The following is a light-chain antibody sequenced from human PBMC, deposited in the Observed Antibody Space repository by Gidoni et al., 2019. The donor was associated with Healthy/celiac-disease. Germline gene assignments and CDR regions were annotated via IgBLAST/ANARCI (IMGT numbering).Light chain of an antibody. Sequence: EIVIAQSPANLSVSPGERATLSFRASQSVSSHLAWYQQKPGQAPSLLIYGSSTRATGIPARSSFSGSGTAFTLTISILHSEAFAFSSCHQYHNWPPPITFGQGTRLEIK. CDR2: GSS. CDR1: QSVSSH. CDR3: HQYHNWPPPIT. V-gene: IGKV3-15*01. J-gene: IGKJ5*01.